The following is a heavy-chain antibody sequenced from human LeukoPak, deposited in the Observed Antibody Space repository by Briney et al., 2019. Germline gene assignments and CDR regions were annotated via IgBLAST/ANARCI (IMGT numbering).Heavy chain of an antibody. CDR3: ARGKVDYGGHPGLADY. CDR1: GGSISSYY. CDR2: IYYSGST. J-gene: IGHJ4*02. Sequence: PSETLSLTCTVSGGSISSYYLSWIRQPPGKGLEWIGYIYYSGSTNYNPSLKSRVTISVDTSKNQFSLKLSSVTAADTAVYYCARGKVDYGGHPGLADYWGQGTLVTVSS. D-gene: IGHD4-23*01. V-gene: IGHV4-59*01.